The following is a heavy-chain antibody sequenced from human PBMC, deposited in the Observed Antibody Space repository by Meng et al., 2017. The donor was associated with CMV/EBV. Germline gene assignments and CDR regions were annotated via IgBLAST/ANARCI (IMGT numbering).Heavy chain of an antibody. D-gene: IGHD1-26*01. V-gene: IGHV4-34*01. J-gene: IGHJ4*02. CDR3: ARGGGGEWELLHYFDY. CDR2: INHSGST. Sequence: VQLQQWGAGLLKPSETLFLTVAVYGGSFSGYYWSWIRQPPGKGLEWIGEINHSGSTNYNPSLKSRVTISVDTSKNQFSLKLSSVTAADTAVYYCARGGGGEWELLHYFDYWGQGTLVTVSS. CDR1: GGSFSGYY.